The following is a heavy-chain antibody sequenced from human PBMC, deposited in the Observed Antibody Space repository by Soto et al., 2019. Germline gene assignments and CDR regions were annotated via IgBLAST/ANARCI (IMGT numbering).Heavy chain of an antibody. CDR3: ERDGFYDSGGPGLGY. J-gene: IGHJ4*02. CDR2: ISGSGGST. D-gene: IGHD4-17*01. CDR1: GLTCSSHA. V-gene: IGHV3-23*01. Sequence: VGFLRHSCAASGLTCSSHAMSWVRQATGKGLGWVAAISGSGGSTYYAGSGKGRFTISRDKSKNTLYLQMNRLRAEATAVYFCERDGFYDSGGPGLGYWGQGTLVTVSS.